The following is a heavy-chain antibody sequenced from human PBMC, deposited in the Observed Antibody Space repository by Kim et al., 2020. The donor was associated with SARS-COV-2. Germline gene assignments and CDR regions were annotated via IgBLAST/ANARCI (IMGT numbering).Heavy chain of an antibody. CDR3: SRGPGPVDY. V-gene: IGHV7-4-1*02. Sequence: GSTAYAQGFACRFVFSVDTSVSTAYLQISSLKAEDSAVYYCSRGPGPVDYWGQGTQVTVSS. J-gene: IGHJ4*02. CDR2: GST.